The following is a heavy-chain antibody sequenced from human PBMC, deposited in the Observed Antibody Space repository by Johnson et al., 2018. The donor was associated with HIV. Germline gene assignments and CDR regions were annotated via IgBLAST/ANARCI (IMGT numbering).Heavy chain of an antibody. D-gene: IGHD6-13*01. CDR2: INSDGSST. CDR3: ARSPRAAEGAFDI. V-gene: IGHV3-74*01. Sequence: VQLVESGGGLVQPGGSLRLSCAASGFTFSSHWMHWVRQAPGKGLVWVSRINSDGSSTSYADSVKGRFIISRDNAKNTLYLQMNILRGEDTAVYYCARSPRAAEGAFDIWGQGTMVTVSS. CDR1: GFTFSSHW. J-gene: IGHJ3*02.